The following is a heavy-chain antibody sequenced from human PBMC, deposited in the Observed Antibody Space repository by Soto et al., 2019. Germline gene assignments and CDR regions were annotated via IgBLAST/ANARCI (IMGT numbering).Heavy chain of an antibody. V-gene: IGHV4-59*01. CDR3: ARESRKAGVTLFDY. J-gene: IGHJ4*02. D-gene: IGHD3-10*01. CDR1: GDSFSSGC. CDR2: IHDSGST. Sequence: QVQLQQSGPGLVKPSETLSLTCTVSGDSFSSGCWSWIRQPPGKGLEWIGCIHDSGSTNYNPSLTGRVTMSVDTSKKQFSLKLSSVTAADTAVYYCARESRKAGVTLFDYWGQGALVTVSS.